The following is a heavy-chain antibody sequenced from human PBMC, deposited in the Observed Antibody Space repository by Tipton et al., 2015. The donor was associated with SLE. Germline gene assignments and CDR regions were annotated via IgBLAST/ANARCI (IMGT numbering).Heavy chain of an antibody. CDR3: ARGGASVLIRNCYFDY. V-gene: IGHV4-59*12. J-gene: IGHJ4*01. D-gene: IGHD2-8*01. Sequence: TLSLTCSVSGGSISSFYWSWIRQTPGKRLEWIGYIYHLGSTEYNPSLESRVSISVDTSKNQFFLNLHSVTAADTAVYYCARGGASVLIRNCYFDYWGQGSLVTVSS. CDR1: GGSISSFY. CDR2: IYHLGST.